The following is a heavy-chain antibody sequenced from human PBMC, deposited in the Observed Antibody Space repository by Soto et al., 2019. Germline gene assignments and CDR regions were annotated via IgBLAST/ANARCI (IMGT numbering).Heavy chain of an antibody. V-gene: IGHV3-23*01. Sequence: GGSLRLSCAASGFTFSSYAMSWVRQAPGKGLEWVSGIDGSGRNTYYADSVKGRFTISRDNSKNTLSVQMNGLRVEDTALYYCAKDGGSVCSGGNCYFQAPDYWGQGTLVTVSS. CDR2: IDGSGRNT. J-gene: IGHJ4*02. D-gene: IGHD2-21*02. CDR3: AKDGGSVCSGGNCYFQAPDY. CDR1: GFTFSSYA.